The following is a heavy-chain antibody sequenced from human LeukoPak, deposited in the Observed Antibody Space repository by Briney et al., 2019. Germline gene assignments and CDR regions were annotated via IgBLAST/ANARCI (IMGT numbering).Heavy chain of an antibody. CDR3: ARAGGSTVSHSDY. CDR1: GFTFSSYS. Sequence: GGSLRLSCAASGFTFSSYSMNWIRLAPGKGLEWVSFISSSTSYIYYADSVKGRFTISKDNAKNSLYLQMNSLRAEDTAVYYCARAGGSTVSHSDYWGQGTLVTVSS. CDR2: ISSSTSYI. D-gene: IGHD4-17*01. V-gene: IGHV3-21*01. J-gene: IGHJ4*02.